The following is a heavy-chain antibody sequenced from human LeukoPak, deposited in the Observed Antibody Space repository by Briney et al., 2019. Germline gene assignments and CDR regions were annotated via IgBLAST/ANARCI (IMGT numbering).Heavy chain of an antibody. D-gene: IGHD6-19*01. CDR1: GFTFSSYG. CDR2: IWYDGSNK. J-gene: IGHJ3*02. Sequence: PGGSLRLSCAASGFTFSSYGMHWVRQAPGKGLEWVAVIWYDGSNKYYADSVKGRFTISRDNSKNTLYLQMNSLRAEDTAVYYCANLIAVAPYAFDIWGQGTMVTVSS. V-gene: IGHV3-33*08. CDR3: ANLIAVAPYAFDI.